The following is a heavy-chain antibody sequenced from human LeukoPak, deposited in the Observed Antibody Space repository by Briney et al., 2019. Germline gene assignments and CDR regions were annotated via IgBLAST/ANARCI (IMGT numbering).Heavy chain of an antibody. CDR3: ARDRCSSTSCSLYYYGMDV. J-gene: IGHJ6*02. V-gene: IGHV3-21*01. CDR2: ISSSSSYI. D-gene: IGHD2-2*01. Sequence: GGSLRLSCAASGFTFSSYSMNWVRQAPGEGLEWVSSISSSSSYIYYADSVKGRFTISRDNAKNSLYLQMNSLRAEDTAVYYCARDRCSSTSCSLYYYGMDVWGQGTTVTVSS. CDR1: GFTFSSYS.